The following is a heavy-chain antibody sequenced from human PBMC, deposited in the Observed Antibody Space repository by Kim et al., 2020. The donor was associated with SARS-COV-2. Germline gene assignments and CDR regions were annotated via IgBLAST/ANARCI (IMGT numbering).Heavy chain of an antibody. Sequence: SETLSLTCTVSGGSISSYYWSWIRQPPGKGLEWIGYIYYSGSTNYNPSLKSRVTISVDTSKNQFSLKLSSVTAADTAVYYCARDERDSSGWANWFDPWGREPWSPSPQ. V-gene: IGHV4-59*13. D-gene: IGHD6-19*01. CDR2: IYYSGST. CDR1: GGSISSYY. CDR3: ARDERDSSGWANWFDP. J-gene: IGHJ5*02.